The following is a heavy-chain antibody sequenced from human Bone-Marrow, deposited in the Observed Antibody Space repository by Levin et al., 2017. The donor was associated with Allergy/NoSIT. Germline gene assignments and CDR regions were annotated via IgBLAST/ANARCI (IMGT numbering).Heavy chain of an antibody. CDR2: IKYDGSEK. Sequence: GSLRLSCAASGFTFSNYYMSWVRQAPGKGLEWVANIKYDGSEKSSVDSVRGRFTISRDNTKNSLYLQMNSLRVEDTAVYYCARDGWGSNDHWGQGTLVTVSS. CDR3: ARDGWGSNDH. CDR1: GFTFSNYY. D-gene: IGHD6-19*01. V-gene: IGHV3-7*01. J-gene: IGHJ4*01.